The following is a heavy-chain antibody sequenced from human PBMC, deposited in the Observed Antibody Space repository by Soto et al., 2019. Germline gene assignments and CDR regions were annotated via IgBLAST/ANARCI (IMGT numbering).Heavy chain of an antibody. J-gene: IGHJ6*02. CDR1: GYTFTSYG. CDR3: ASDPNDSSAYYHHYYYGMDV. CDR2: INAGNGNT. V-gene: IGHV1-3*01. Sequence: ASVKVSCKASGYTFTSYGIHWVRQAPGQRLEWTGWINAGNGNTKYSEKFQGRVTITRDTSASTAYLELSSLRSEDTAVYYCASDPNDSSAYYHHYYYGMDVWGQGTTVTVYS. D-gene: IGHD3-22*01.